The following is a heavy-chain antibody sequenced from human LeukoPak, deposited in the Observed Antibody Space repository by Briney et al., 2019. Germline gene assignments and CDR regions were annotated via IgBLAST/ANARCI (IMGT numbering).Heavy chain of an antibody. CDR3: ARAPRGYYYDSSGYPHPEADAFDI. J-gene: IGHJ3*02. D-gene: IGHD3-22*01. Sequence: SPSETLSLTCTVSGGSISSYYWSWIRQPPGKGLEYIGYIYYSGSTNYNPFLKSRVTISVDTSKNQFSLKLSSVTAADTAVYYCARAPRGYYYDSSGYPHPEADAFDIWGQGTMVTVSS. CDR1: GGSISSYY. V-gene: IGHV4-59*01. CDR2: IYYSGST.